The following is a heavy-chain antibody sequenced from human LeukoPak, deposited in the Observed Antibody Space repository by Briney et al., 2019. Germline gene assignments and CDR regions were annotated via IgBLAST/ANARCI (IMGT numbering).Heavy chain of an antibody. D-gene: IGHD2-15*01. V-gene: IGHV4-30-4*01. J-gene: IGHJ4*02. CDR3: ARRVYCSGGSCYFDY. CDR2: IYYSGST. CDR1: GGSISSGDYY. Sequence: SESLSLTCTVSGGSISSGDYYWSWIRQPPGKGLVWIGYIYYSGSTYYNPSLNRRVTISVDTSKNQFSLKLSSVTAADTAVYYCARRVYCSGGSCYFDYWGQGTLVTVSS.